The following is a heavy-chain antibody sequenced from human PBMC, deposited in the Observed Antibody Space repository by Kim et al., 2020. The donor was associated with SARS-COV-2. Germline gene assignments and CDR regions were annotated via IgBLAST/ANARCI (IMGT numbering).Heavy chain of an antibody. CDR1: GYRFTSYW. D-gene: IGHD6-13*01. Sequence: GESLKISCKGSGYRFTSYWIGWVRQMPGKGLEWMGIISPGDSDTRYSPSFQGQVTISADTSISTAYLQWSSLKASDTAMYYCARPLLGSSWPFDYWGQGTLVTVSS. V-gene: IGHV5-51*01. CDR3: ARPLLGSSWPFDY. CDR2: ISPGDSDT. J-gene: IGHJ4*02.